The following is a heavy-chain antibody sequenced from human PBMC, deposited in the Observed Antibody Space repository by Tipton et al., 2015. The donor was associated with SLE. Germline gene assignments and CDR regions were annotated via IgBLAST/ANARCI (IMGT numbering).Heavy chain of an antibody. Sequence: SLRLSCAASGFTFDDYTMHWVRQAPGKGLEWVSLISWDGGSTYYADSVKGRFTISRDNSKNTLYLQMNSLRAEDTAVYYCAQKYCSGGSCYTPRDYWGQGTLVTVSS. V-gene: IGHV3-43*01. J-gene: IGHJ4*02. D-gene: IGHD2-15*01. CDR3: AQKYCSGGSCYTPRDY. CDR1: GFTFDDYT. CDR2: ISWDGGST.